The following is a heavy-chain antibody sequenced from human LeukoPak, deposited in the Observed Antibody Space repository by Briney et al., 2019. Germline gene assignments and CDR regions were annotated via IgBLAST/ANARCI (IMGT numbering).Heavy chain of an antibody. CDR3: ATWGGTRQYYFDY. Sequence: GGSLRLSCAVSGFIFSDYGFHWVRQAPGKGLEWVAVTRFDGSIKQYADSVKGRFTISRDDSKNTLYLQMNLLKSEDTAVYYCATWGGTRQYYFDYWGQGTLVTVSS. CDR2: TRFDGSIK. J-gene: IGHJ4*02. D-gene: IGHD1-1*01. V-gene: IGHV3-33*03. CDR1: GFIFSDYG.